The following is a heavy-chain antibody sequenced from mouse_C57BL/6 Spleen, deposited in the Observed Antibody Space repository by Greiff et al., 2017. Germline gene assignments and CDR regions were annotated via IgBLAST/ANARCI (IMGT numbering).Heavy chain of an antibody. CDR2: IDPSDSYT. J-gene: IGHJ4*01. CDR1: GYTFTSYW. Sequence: VQLQQPGAELVMPGASVKLPCKASGYTFTSYWMHWVKQRPGQGLEWIGEIDPSDSYTNYNQKFKGKSTLTVDKSSSTAYMQLSSLTSEDAAVYYCAREDAGGYAMDYWGQGTSVTVSS. CDR3: AREDAGGYAMDY. V-gene: IGHV1-69*01.